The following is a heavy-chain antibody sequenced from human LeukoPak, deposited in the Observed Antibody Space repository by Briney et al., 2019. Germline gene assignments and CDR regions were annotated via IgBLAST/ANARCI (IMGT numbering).Heavy chain of an antibody. D-gene: IGHD1-14*01. CDR2: IYYSGST. J-gene: IGHJ5*02. Sequence: SETLSLTCTVSGGSVSSGSYYWSWIRQPPGKGLEWIGYIYYSGSTNYNPSLKSRVTISVDTSKNQFSLKLSSVTAADTAVYYCARKEARNRMWIDPWGQGTLVTVSS. CDR3: ARKEARNRMWIDP. V-gene: IGHV4-61*01. CDR1: GGSVSSGSYY.